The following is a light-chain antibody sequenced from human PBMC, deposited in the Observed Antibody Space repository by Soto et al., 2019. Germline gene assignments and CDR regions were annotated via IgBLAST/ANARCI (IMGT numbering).Light chain of an antibody. CDR3: CSYAGSYTLV. Sequence: QSALTQPASVSGSPGQSITISCTGTSSDTAGYNYVSWYQQHPGKAPKLMIYEVSNRPSGVSNRFSGSQSGNTASLTISGLQAEDEADYYCCSYAGSYTLVFGTGTKLTVL. V-gene: IGLV2-14*01. CDR1: SSDTAGYNY. J-gene: IGLJ1*01. CDR2: EVS.